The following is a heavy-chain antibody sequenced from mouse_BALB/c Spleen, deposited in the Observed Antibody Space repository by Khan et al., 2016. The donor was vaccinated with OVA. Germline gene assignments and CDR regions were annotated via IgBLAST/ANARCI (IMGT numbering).Heavy chain of an antibody. CDR1: GYTFTSYW. CDR3: ASVKYYGRSCYAIAY. D-gene: IGHD1-1*01. V-gene: IGHV1S41*01. J-gene: IGHJ4*01. CDR2: IGPGSSNA. Sequence: DLVKPGASVKLSCKASGYTFTSYWINWIKQRPGQGLEWIGRIGPGSSNAYYNDMFKGKATLTVDTSSNTAYIQTSSLSSEDSAVYSCASVKYYGRSCYAIAYWGQGTSVTVS.